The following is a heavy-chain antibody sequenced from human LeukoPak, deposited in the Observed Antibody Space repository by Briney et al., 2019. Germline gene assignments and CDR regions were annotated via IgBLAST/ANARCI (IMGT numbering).Heavy chain of an antibody. D-gene: IGHD3-10*01. CDR3: AKDREVRGVIPYFQH. Sequence: GGSLRLSCAASGFTFSSYAMIWVRQAPGKGLEWVSAISGSGGSTYYADSVKGRFTISRDNSKNTLYLQMNSLRAEDTAVYYCAKDREVRGVIPYFQHWGQGTLVTVSS. V-gene: IGHV3-23*01. J-gene: IGHJ1*01. CDR2: ISGSGGST. CDR1: GFTFSSYA.